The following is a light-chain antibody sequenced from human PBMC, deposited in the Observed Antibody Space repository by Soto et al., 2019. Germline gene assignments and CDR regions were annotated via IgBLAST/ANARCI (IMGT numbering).Light chain of an antibody. CDR3: LQDYSSPLT. CDR2: QAS. Sequence: AIQMTQSPSSLSASVGDRVIITCRASQGVCRALGWYQQKPRKAPRLLIYQASTLLSGVPSRFSGSGSGTDFTLTIASVQPEDFATYYCLQDYSSPLTFGGGTKVENK. V-gene: IGKV1-6*01. CDR1: QGVCRA. J-gene: IGKJ4*02.